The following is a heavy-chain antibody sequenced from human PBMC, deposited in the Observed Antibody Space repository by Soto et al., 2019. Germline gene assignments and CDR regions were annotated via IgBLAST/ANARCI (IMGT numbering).Heavy chain of an antibody. V-gene: IGHV1-69*06. CDR3: SGGFRAGSTQNWFEP. J-gene: IGHJ5*02. D-gene: IGHD3-10*01. CDR1: GDTFSTYA. Sequence: QVQLVQSGAAVKKPGSSVKVSCKASGDTFSTYAISWVRQAPGQVLGWMGGIIPIFGSADYEQKFQGRVSITADKTSSTADMGVRSLRPEDAAVYDGSGGFRAGSTQNWFEPWGQGTLVTVSS. CDR2: IIPIFGSA.